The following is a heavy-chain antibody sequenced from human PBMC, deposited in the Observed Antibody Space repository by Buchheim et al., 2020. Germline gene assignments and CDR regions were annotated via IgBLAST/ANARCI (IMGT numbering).Heavy chain of an antibody. J-gene: IGHJ6*03. D-gene: IGHD4-17*01. CDR2: IYYSGST. CDR3: ARVRTDGDYTETEDYYYYYMDV. V-gene: IGHV4-31*03. CDR1: GGSISSGGYY. Sequence: QVQLQESGPGLVKPSQTLSLTCTVSGGSISSGGYYWSWIRQHPGKGLEWIGYIYYSGSTYYNPSLKSRVTISVDTSRNQFSLKLSSVTAADTAVYYCARVRTDGDYTETEDYYYYYMDVWGKGTT.